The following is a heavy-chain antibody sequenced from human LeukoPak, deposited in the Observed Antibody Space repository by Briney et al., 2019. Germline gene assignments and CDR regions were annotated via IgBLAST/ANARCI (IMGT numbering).Heavy chain of an antibody. Sequence: GGSLSLSCAASGFTFSTYSMSWVRQAPGKGLEWVANIKQDGSDKYYVDSVKGRFRNSRDNAKNSLNLQLNSLRAEDTAVYYCARGGLGDWRYFDYWGQGTLVTVSS. CDR3: ARGGLGDWRYFDY. CDR1: GFTFSTYS. CDR2: IKQDGSDK. J-gene: IGHJ4*02. V-gene: IGHV3-7*01. D-gene: IGHD3-10*01.